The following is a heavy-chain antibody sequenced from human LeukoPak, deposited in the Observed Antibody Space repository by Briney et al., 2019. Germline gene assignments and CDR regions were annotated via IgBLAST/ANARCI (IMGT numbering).Heavy chain of an antibody. CDR1: GGSISSYY. CDR2: IYATGST. D-gene: IGHD3-10*01. CDR3: ARHGSVRSPLGP. Sequence: PSETLSLTCTVSGGSISSYYWSWIRQPPGKGLEWIGYIYATGSTNSNPSLKSRVTISVDTSKNQFSLNLRSVTAADTAVYYCARHGSVRSPLGPWGQGTLVTVSS. V-gene: IGHV4-4*09. J-gene: IGHJ5*02.